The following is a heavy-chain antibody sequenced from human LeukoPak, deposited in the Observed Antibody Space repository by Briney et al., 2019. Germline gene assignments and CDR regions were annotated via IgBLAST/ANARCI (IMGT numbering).Heavy chain of an antibody. CDR1: GYTFTDYH. Sequence: ASVKVSCKASGYTFTDYHMQWVRQAPGQGLEWMGWINPNSGVTNFAQKFQGRVTMTRDTSISTAYMELSRLRSDDTAVYYCARGLITMVRGVKFHFGYWGQGTLVTVSS. CDR2: INPNSGVT. V-gene: IGHV1-2*02. CDR3: ARGLITMVRGVKFHFGY. J-gene: IGHJ4*02. D-gene: IGHD3-10*01.